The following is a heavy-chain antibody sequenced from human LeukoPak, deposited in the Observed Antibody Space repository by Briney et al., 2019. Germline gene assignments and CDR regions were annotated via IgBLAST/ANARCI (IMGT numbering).Heavy chain of an antibody. Sequence: GASVKVSCKASGYTFTGYYMHWVRQAPGQGLELMGWINPNSGGTNYAQKFQGRVSMTRDTSNSTAYMELRRLRSDDTAVYYCARDRELDYDSSGAYAFDIWGQGTIVTVSS. CDR3: ARDRELDYDSSGAYAFDI. CDR2: INPNSGGT. V-gene: IGHV1-2*02. D-gene: IGHD3-22*01. J-gene: IGHJ3*02. CDR1: GYTFTGYY.